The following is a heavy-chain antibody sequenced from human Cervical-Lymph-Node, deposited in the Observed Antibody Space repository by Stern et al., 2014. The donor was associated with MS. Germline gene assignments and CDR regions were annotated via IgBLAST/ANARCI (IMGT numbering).Heavy chain of an antibody. D-gene: IGHD2-8*02. CDR3: ARGKDQYWYYVMDV. Sequence: VQLVESGAEVKKPGASVKVSCKASGYTFTIYYIHWVRQAPGQGLEWMGMINPTGGGATYTQKLQGRVTMSTDTSTTTVYMELSSLRSEDTAVYYCARGKDQYWYYVMDVWGQGTTVTVSS. J-gene: IGHJ6*02. CDR1: GYTFTIYY. CDR2: INPTGGGA. V-gene: IGHV1-46*01.